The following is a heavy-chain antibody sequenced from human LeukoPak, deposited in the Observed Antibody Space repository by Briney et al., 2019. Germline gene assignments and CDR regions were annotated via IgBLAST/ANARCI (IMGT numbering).Heavy chain of an antibody. D-gene: IGHD3-3*01. CDR3: ARGSDFWSGLKHYYYYYYMDV. J-gene: IGHJ6*03. V-gene: IGHV4-59*01. CDR2: IYYSGST. CDR1: GGSITNYY. Sequence: KASETLSLTCTVSGGSITNYYWSWIRQPPGKGLEWIGYIYYSGSTNYNPSLKSRVTISVDTSKNQFSLKLSSVTAADTAVYYCARGSDFWSGLKHYYYYYYMDVWGKGTTVTVSS.